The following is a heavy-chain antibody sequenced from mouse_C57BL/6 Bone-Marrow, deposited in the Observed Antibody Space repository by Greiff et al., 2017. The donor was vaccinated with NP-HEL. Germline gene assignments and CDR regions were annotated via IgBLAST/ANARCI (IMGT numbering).Heavy chain of an antibody. CDR1: GFTFSSYA. J-gene: IGHJ2*01. V-gene: IGHV5-4*03. CDR3: ARVRGD. Sequence: DVKLVESGGGLVKPGGSLKLSCAASGFTFSSYAMSWVRQTPEKRLEWVATISDGGSYTYYPDNVKGRFTISRDNAKNNLYLQMSHLKSEDTAMYYCARVRGDWGQGTTLTVSS. CDR2: ISDGGSYT.